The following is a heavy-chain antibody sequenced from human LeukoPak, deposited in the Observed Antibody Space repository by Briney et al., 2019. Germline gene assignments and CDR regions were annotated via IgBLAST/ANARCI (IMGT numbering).Heavy chain of an antibody. CDR3: ARAVANDYSDY. CDR2: ISYDGSNK. V-gene: IGHV3-30-3*01. CDR1: GFIFGNYY. D-gene: IGHD2-15*01. J-gene: IGHJ4*02. Sequence: GGSLRLSCEASGFIFGNYYMSWVRQAPGKGLEWVAVISYDGSNKYYADSVKGRFTISRDNSKNTLYLQMNSLRAEDTAVYYCARAVANDYSDYWGQGTLVTVSS.